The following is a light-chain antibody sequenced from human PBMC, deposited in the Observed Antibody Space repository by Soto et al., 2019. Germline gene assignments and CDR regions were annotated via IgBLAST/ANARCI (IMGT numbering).Light chain of an antibody. CDR3: SSYAGSNNYV. CDR1: SSDVGGDNY. Sequence: QSALTQPPSASGSPGKSVTISCTGTSSDVGGDNYVSWYQQHPGKAPKLMIYEVSKRPSGVPDRFSGSKSGNTASLTVSGLQAEDEADYYCSSYAGSNNYVFGTGTKLTVL. J-gene: IGLJ1*01. V-gene: IGLV2-8*01. CDR2: EVS.